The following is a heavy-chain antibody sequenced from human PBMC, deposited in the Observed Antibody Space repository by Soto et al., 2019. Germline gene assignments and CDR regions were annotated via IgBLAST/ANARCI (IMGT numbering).Heavy chain of an antibody. CDR1: GYTFTSYY. D-gene: IGHD3-22*01. CDR2: INPSGGST. V-gene: IGHV1-46*01. CDR3: ARAEHYDSSGYYYPFDY. J-gene: IGHJ4*02. Sequence: ASVKVSCKASGYTFTSYYMHWVRQAPGQGLEWMGIINPSGGSTSYAQKFQGRVTMTGDTSTSTVYMELSSLRSEDTAVYYCARAEHYDSSGYYYPFDYWGQGTLVTVSS.